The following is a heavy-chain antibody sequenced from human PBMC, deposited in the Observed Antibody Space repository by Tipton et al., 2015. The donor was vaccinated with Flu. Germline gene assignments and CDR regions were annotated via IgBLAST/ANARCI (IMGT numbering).Heavy chain of an antibody. CDR2: IYPGDSDT. CDR3: ARLVPDDPGVTPNSPDY. J-gene: IGHJ4*02. D-gene: IGHD4-23*01. V-gene: IGHV5-51*03. CDR1: GYSFTSYW. Sequence: VQLVQSGAEVKKPGESLKISCKGSGYSFTSYWIGWVRQMPGKGLEWMGIIYPGDSDTRYSPSFQGQVTISADKYSSTAYLQWSSLKASETAMYYCARLVPDDPGVTPNSPDYWGQGTLVTVSS.